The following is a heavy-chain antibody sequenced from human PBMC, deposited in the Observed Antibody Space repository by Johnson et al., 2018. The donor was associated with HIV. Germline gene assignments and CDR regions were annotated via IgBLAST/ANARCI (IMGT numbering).Heavy chain of an antibody. V-gene: IGHV3-23*04. CDR3: ARDLEYSSSHGLGDDAFDI. CDR1: GFTFSSYA. CDR2: ISGSGGSP. D-gene: IGHD6-6*01. J-gene: IGHJ3*02. Sequence: DVQLVESGGGLVQPGGSLRLSCAASGFTFSSYAMSWVRQAPGKGLEWVSAISGSGGSPYYAAPVKCRFTLSWDNAKNSLYLQMNSLRAEDTAVYYCARDLEYSSSHGLGDDAFDIWGQGTMVTVSS.